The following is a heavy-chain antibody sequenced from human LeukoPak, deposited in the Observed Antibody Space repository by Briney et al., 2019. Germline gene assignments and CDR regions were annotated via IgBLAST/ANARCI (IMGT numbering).Heavy chain of an antibody. J-gene: IGHJ4*02. CDR1: GFTFSSYA. CDR3: AKELVYYDSSGYSGYYFDY. V-gene: IGHV3-23*01. CDR2: ISGSGGST. Sequence: GGSLRLSCAASGFTFSSYAMSWVRQAPGKGLEWVSAISGSGGSTYYAGSVKGRFTISRDNSKNTLYLQMNSLRAEDTAVYYCAKELVYYDSSGYSGYYFDYWGQGTLVTVSS. D-gene: IGHD3-22*01.